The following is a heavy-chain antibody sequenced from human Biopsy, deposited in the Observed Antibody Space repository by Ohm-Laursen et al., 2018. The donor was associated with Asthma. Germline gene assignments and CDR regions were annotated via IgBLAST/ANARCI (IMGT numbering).Heavy chain of an antibody. Sequence: SLRLSCSASGFSFRNYGMHWVRQAPGKGLDWVAVLSFDGTNRNYTDSVKGRFPISRDNSRNTLHLEMNSLRAEDTAVYFCAKEVFPGWELRRGPDSWGQGTLVTVSS. D-gene: IGHD1-26*01. CDR3: AKEVFPGWELRRGPDS. V-gene: IGHV3-30*18. CDR2: LSFDGTNR. CDR1: GFSFRNYG. J-gene: IGHJ4*02.